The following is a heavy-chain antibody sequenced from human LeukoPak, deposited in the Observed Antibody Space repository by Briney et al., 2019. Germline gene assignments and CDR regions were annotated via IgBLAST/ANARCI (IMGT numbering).Heavy chain of an antibody. CDR2: INHSGST. D-gene: IGHD3/OR15-3a*01. CDR3: AGDFWPGYYFKD. V-gene: IGHV4-34*01. CDR1: GGSFSGYY. Sequence: PSETLSLTCAVYGGSFSGYYWSWIRQPPGKGLEWIGEINHSGSTYYNPSLKSRVIISIDTSKNQFSLKLSSVTAADTAVYYCAGDFWPGYYFKDWGQGTLVTVSS. J-gene: IGHJ4*02.